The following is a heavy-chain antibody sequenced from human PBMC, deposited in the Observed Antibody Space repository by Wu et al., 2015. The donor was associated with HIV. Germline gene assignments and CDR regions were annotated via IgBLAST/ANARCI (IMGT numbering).Heavy chain of an antibody. V-gene: IGHV1-69*12. J-gene: IGHJ4*02. CDR2: FIPIYDTA. CDR3: ASTTVAGIAALAF. Sequence: VQLVQSGGEMKKPGSSVKLSCKASGDTFSSYAINWVRQAPGQGLEWMGDFIPIYDTANNAQIFQGRVTITADESRSTTYMELSGLRLDDTAVYYCASTTVAGIAALAFWGQGTLVTVSS. D-gene: IGHD6-19*01. CDR1: GDTFSSYA.